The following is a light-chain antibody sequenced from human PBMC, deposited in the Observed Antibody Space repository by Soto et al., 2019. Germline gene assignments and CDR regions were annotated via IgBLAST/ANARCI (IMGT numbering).Light chain of an antibody. V-gene: IGLV1-40*01. CDR1: GSNIGAGYD. CDR3: QSYDSSLSGSGV. J-gene: IGLJ1*01. Sequence: SVLTQPPSVSGAPGQRVTISCTGSGSNIGAGYDVHWYQQLPGTAPKLLIYGNSNRPSGVPDRFSGSKSGTSASLAITGLQAEDEADYYCQSYDSSLSGSGVFGTGTKLTVL. CDR2: GNS.